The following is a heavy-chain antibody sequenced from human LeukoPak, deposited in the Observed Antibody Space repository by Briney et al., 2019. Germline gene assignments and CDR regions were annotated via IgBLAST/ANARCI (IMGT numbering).Heavy chain of an antibody. CDR3: ASHTGYCSSMSCFHAFDI. V-gene: IGHV5-51*01. D-gene: IGHD2-2*01. CDR1: GYSFTSYW. CDR2: IYPGDSDT. J-gene: IGHJ3*02. Sequence: GESLKISCKGSGYSFTSYWIGWVRQMPGKGLEWMGIIYPGDSDTRYSPSFQGQVTISADKSISTAYLQWSSLKASHTAMYYCASHTGYCSSMSCFHAFDIWGQGTMVTVSS.